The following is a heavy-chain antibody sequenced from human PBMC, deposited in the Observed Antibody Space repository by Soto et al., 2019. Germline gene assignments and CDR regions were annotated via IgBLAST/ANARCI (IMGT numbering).Heavy chain of an antibody. CDR2: IWYDGSNK. V-gene: IGHV3-33*01. CDR1: GFTFSSYG. D-gene: IGHD3-10*01. CDR3: ASNYYGSGSYYNIG. J-gene: IGHJ4*02. Sequence: QSGGSLRLSCAASGFTFSSYGMHWVRQAPGKGLEWVAVIWYDGSNKYYADSVKGRFTISRDNSKNTLYLQMNSLRAEDTAVYYCASNYYGSGSYYNIGWGQGTLVTVSS.